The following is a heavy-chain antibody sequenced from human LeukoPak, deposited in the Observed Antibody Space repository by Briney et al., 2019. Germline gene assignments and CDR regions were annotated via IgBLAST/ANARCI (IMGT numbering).Heavy chain of an antibody. J-gene: IGHJ4*02. V-gene: IGHV3-9*01. CDR1: GFTFDDYA. CDR2: ISWNSGSI. Sequence: GGSLRLSCAGSGFTFDDYAMHWVRQAPGKGLEWVSGISWNSGSIDYADSVKGRFTISRDNSKNVLLLQMNSLRAEDTAVYYCARDVRRRGFFDLWGQGTLVTVSS. CDR3: ARDVRRRGFFDL.